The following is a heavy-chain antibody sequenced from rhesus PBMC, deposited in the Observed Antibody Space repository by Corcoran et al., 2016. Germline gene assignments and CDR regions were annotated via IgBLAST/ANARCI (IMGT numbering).Heavy chain of an antibody. CDR2: INCNRGST. D-gene: IGHD6-13*01. J-gene: IGHJ5-2*02. V-gene: IGHV4-80*01. Sequence: QVQLQESGPGLVKPSETLSLTCAVSGGSFSLYWWSWIRQPPGKGLEWIGEINCNRGSTDDNPSHKSRGTSAQDGSKNQCALKLSAETAADTAVYYCARYGPLAADREDSLDVWGRGVLVTVSS. CDR3: ARYGPLAADREDSLDV. CDR1: GGSFSLYW.